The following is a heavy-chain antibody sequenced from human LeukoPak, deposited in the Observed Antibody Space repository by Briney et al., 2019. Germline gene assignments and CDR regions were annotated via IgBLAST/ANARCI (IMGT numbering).Heavy chain of an antibody. CDR1: GFTFSRYW. V-gene: IGHV3-7*01. Sequence: GGSLRLSCAASGFTFSRYWMSWVRQAPGKGLEWVANIKQDGSQKSYVDSVKGRFTISRDNANNLLYLQMNSLRAEDTAVYYCARGEYSSSSCGYWGQGTLVTVSS. D-gene: IGHD6-6*01. J-gene: IGHJ4*02. CDR3: ARGEYSSSSCGY. CDR2: IKQDGSQK.